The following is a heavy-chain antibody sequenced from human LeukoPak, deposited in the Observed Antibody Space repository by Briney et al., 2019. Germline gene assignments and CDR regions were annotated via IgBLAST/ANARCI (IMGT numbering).Heavy chain of an antibody. CDR1: GGSFSGYY. CDR3: ARGRGTFDY. CDR2: INHSGST. V-gene: IGHV4-34*01. Sequence: SETLSLTCAVYGGSFSGYYWSWNRQPPGKGLEWIGEINHSGSTNYNPSLKSRVTISVDTSKNQFSLKLSSVTAADTAVYYRARGRGTFDYWGQGTLVTVSS. J-gene: IGHJ4*02.